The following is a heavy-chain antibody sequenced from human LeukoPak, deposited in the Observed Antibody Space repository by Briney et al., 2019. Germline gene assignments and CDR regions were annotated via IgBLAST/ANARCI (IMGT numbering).Heavy chain of an antibody. D-gene: IGHD1-1*01. CDR3: AKDETSGTTRGRAFDI. CDR1: GFTFSSYA. V-gene: IGHV3-23*01. Sequence: PGGSLRLSCAASGFTFSSYAMSWVRQAPGKGLEWVSAISGSGGSTYYADSVKGRFTISRDNSKNTLYLQMNSLRAEDTAVYYCAKDETSGTTRGRAFDIWGQGTMVTVSS. CDR2: ISGSGGST. J-gene: IGHJ3*02.